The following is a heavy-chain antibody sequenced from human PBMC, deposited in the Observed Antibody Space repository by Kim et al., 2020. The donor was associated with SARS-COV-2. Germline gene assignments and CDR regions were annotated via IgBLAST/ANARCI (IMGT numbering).Heavy chain of an antibody. CDR3: ARSSNGVFRGGWFDP. Sequence: ASVKVSCKASGYTFSSYGISWVRQAPGQGLEWMGWISAYNGNTKYAQKLQCRVTMTTDTSTSTAYMELRSLRSDDTAVYYCARSSNGVFRGGWFDPWGQGTLVTVSS. D-gene: IGHD2-8*01. J-gene: IGHJ5*02. CDR2: ISAYNGNT. CDR1: GYTFSSYG. V-gene: IGHV1-18*01.